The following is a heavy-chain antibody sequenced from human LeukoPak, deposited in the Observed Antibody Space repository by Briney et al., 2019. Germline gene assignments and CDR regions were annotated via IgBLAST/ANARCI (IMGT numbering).Heavy chain of an antibody. V-gene: IGHV3-7*03. Sequence: GGSLRLSCAASGFPFSSYSMTWVRQAPGKGLEWVTNIKPDGTTKFYVDSVKGRFTISRDNALNSLYLQMNSLRAEDTAIYYCARSIPYGTTWYGRSDYWGQGTLVTVSS. CDR1: GFPFSSYS. CDR3: ARSIPYGTTWYGRSDY. D-gene: IGHD6-13*01. CDR2: IKPDGTTK. J-gene: IGHJ4*02.